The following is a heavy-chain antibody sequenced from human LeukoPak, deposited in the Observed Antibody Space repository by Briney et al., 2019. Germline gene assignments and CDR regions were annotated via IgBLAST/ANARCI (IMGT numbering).Heavy chain of an antibody. CDR1: GGSISSYY. CDR2: IYYSGST. D-gene: IGHD5-18*01. J-gene: IGHJ3*02. V-gene: IGHV4-59*01. CDR3: AREEGYSYGYGAFDI. Sequence: ASETLSLTCTVSGGSISSYYWSWIRQPPGKGLEWIGYIYYSGSTSYNPSLKSRVIISVDTSKNQFSLKLSSVTAADTAVYYCAREEGYSYGYGAFDIWAEGQWSSPLQ.